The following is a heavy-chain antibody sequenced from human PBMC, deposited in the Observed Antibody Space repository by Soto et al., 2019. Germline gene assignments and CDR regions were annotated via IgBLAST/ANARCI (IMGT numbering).Heavy chain of an antibody. D-gene: IGHD6-6*01. Sequence: PGGSMRLSCAASGFTFCSYWMDWVRQAPGKGLVWVSRINSDGSSTSYADSVKGRFTISRDNAKNTLYLQMNSLRAEDTAVYYCARVFSSIAARRFSHYYGMDVWGQGTTVTVSS. V-gene: IGHV3-74*01. CDR2: INSDGSST. CDR1: GFTFCSYW. J-gene: IGHJ6*02. CDR3: ARVFSSIAARRFSHYYGMDV.